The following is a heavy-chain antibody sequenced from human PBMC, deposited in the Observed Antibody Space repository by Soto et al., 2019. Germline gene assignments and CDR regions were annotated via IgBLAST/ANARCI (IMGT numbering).Heavy chain of an antibody. CDR2: IYYSGST. V-gene: IGHV4-59*01. CDR3: ARLSYTVVTPERYFDY. Sequence: QVQLQESGPGLVKPSETLSLTCTVSGGSISSYYWSWIRQPPGKGLEWIGYIYYSGSTNYNPSLKSRVTISVDTSKNQYSLKLSSVTAADTAVYYCARLSYTVVTPERYFDYWGQGTLVTVSS. D-gene: IGHD2-15*01. CDR1: GGSISSYY. J-gene: IGHJ4*02.